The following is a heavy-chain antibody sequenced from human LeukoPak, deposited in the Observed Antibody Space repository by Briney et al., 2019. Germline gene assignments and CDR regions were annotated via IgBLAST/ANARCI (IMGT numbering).Heavy chain of an antibody. V-gene: IGHV1-8*01. CDR2: MNPNSGNT. D-gene: IGHD1-26*01. J-gene: IGHJ6*03. CDR3: ARAPEWGKANYYYYMDV. Sequence: ASVKVSCKASGYTFTSYDINWVRQATGQGLESMGWMNPNSGNTGYAQKFQGRVTMTRNTSISTAYMELSSLRSEDTAVYYCARAPEWGKANYYYYMDVWGKGTTVTVSS. CDR1: GYTFTSYD.